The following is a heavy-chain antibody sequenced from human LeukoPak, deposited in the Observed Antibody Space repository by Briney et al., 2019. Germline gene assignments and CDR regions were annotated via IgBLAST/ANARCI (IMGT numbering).Heavy chain of an antibody. CDR1: GFTFSSYG. D-gene: IGHD6-19*01. CDR2: IRYDGSNK. CDR3: AKDLWYSSGRGGFDY. J-gene: IGHJ4*02. V-gene: IGHV3-30*02. Sequence: GGSLRLSCAASGFTFSSYGMHWVRQAPGKGLEWVAFIRYDGSNKYYADSVKGRFTISRDNSKNTLYLQMNSLRAEDTAVYYCAKDLWYSSGRGGFDYWGQGTLVTVSS.